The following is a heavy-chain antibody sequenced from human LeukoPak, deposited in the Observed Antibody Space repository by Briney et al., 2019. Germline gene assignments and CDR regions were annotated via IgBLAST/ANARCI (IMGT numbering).Heavy chain of an antibody. D-gene: IGHD6-13*01. J-gene: IGHJ4*02. CDR2: IKQDGSEK. Sequence: GGSLRLSCAASGFTFSNLWMSWVRQAPGKGLKCVANIKQDGSEKYYVDSVKGRFTISRDNAQNSLYLQMNSLRAEDTAIYYCATSTAAAGTDWGQGTLVTVSS. V-gene: IGHV3-7*03. CDR1: GFTFSNLW. CDR3: ATSTAAAGTD.